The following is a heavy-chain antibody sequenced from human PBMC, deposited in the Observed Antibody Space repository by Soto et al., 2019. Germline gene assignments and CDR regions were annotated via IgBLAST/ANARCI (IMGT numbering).Heavy chain of an antibody. CDR1: GFTFSSYS. J-gene: IGHJ4*02. CDR3: VKGEYYYDSSGYYPFDY. V-gene: IGHV3-64*01. CDR2: ISSNGGST. Sequence: GGSLSLSCAASGFTFSSYSRHWVRQAPGKGLEYVSAISSNGGSTYYANSVKGRFTISRDNSKNTQYLQMSSLRADDTAVYYCVKGEYYYDSSGYYPFDYWGQGTLVTVSS. D-gene: IGHD3-22*01.